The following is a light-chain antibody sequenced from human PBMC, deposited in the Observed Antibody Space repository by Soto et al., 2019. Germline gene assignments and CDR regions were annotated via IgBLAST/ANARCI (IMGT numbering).Light chain of an antibody. CDR2: DVR. CDR1: SSDVGGYNY. Sequence: QSALTQPASVSGSPGQSITISCTGTSSDVGGYNYVSWYQQHPGKAPKLMIYDVRNRPSGVSNRFSGSKSGNTASLTISGLQAEDEADYYCSSYTTSSPHVVFGGGTKVTVL. V-gene: IGLV2-14*01. J-gene: IGLJ2*01. CDR3: SSYTTSSPHVV.